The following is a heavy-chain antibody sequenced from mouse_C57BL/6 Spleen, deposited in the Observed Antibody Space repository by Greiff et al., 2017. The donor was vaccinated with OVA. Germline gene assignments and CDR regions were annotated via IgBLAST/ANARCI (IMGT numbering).Heavy chain of an antibody. CDR2: IYPGDGDT. Sequence: VQRVESGPELVKPGASVKISCKASGYAFSSSWMNWVKQRPGTGLEWIGRIYPGDGDTNYNGKFKGKATLTADKSSSTAYMQLSSLTSEDSAVYFCAREGGGYYLYYFDYWGQGTTLTVSS. CDR1: GYAFSSSW. V-gene: IGHV1-82*01. CDR3: AREGGGYYLYYFDY. D-gene: IGHD2-3*01. J-gene: IGHJ2*01.